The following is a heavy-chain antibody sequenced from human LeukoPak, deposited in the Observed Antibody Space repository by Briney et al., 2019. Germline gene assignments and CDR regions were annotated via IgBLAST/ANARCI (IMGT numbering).Heavy chain of an antibody. D-gene: IGHD4-17*01. CDR2: ISPNRGGT. CDR1: GYTFTGYY. Sequence: ASVKVSCKASGYTFTGYYMHWVRQAPGQGLEWMGWISPNRGGTNHAQKFQGRVTMTRDTSISTAYMELSRLTSDDTAAYFCARSFIDYGAMPWALDIWGQGTMVTFSS. CDR3: ARSFIDYGAMPWALDI. V-gene: IGHV1-2*02. J-gene: IGHJ3*02.